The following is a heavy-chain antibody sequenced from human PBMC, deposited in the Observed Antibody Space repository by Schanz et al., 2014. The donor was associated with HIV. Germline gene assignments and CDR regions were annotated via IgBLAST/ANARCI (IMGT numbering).Heavy chain of an antibody. Sequence: QVQLVQSGAEVKKPGASVKVSCKASGYSFNDYGVSWMRQAPGQGLEWMGWISGKNGETNYAQNFQGRVTMTTDTSASTTYMELTSLRSDETAVYYCARGRSGYCSGGSCPYGRYYFDYWGQGTLVTVSS. V-gene: IGHV1-18*01. J-gene: IGHJ4*02. D-gene: IGHD2-15*01. CDR3: ARGRSGYCSGGSCPYGRYYFDY. CDR2: ISGKNGET. CDR1: GYSFNDYG.